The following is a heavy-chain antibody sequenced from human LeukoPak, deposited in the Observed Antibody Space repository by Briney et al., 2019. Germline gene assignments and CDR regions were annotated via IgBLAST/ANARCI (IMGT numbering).Heavy chain of an antibody. Sequence: RASVKVSCKASGYTFTGYYMHWVRQAPGQGLEWMGRINPNGGGTNYAQKFQGRVTMTRDTSISTAYMELSRPRSDDTAVYYCARDIAVAGFDYWGQGTLVTVSS. CDR1: GYTFTGYY. J-gene: IGHJ4*02. CDR3: ARDIAVAGFDY. V-gene: IGHV1-2*06. CDR2: INPNGGGT. D-gene: IGHD6-19*01.